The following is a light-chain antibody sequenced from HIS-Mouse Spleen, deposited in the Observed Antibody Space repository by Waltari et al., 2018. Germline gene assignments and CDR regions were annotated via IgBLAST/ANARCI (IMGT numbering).Light chain of an antibody. CDR3: SSYAGSNNLGV. Sequence: QSALTQPPSASGSPGQSVTISCTGTSRHVGAYNYVSWYQQHPGKAPKLMIYEVSKRPSGVPDRFSGSKSGNTASLTVSGLQAEDEADYYCSSYAGSNNLGVFGGGTKLTVL. J-gene: IGLJ2*01. V-gene: IGLV2-8*01. CDR1: SRHVGAYNY. CDR2: EVS.